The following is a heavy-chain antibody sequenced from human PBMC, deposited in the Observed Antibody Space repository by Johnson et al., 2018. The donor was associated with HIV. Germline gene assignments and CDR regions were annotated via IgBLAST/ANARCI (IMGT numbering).Heavy chain of an antibody. CDR3: ARGVPFGVVRLGYRAFDI. Sequence: QVQLVESGGGVVQPGRSLRLSCAASGFTFSSYGMHWVRQAPGKGLEWVAFIRYDGSNKYYADSVKGRFTISRENAKNSLYLQMNSLRAGDTAVYYCARGVPFGVVRLGYRAFDIWGQGTMVTVSS. J-gene: IGHJ3*02. CDR1: GFTFSSYG. V-gene: IGHV3-33*01. D-gene: IGHD3-3*01. CDR2: IRYDGSNK.